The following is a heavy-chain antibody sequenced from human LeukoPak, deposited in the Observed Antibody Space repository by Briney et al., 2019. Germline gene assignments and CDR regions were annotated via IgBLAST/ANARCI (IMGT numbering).Heavy chain of an antibody. J-gene: IGHJ5*02. D-gene: IGHD6-13*01. CDR3: ANLIEAGGTNH. CDR2: ISGSGGGT. V-gene: IGHV3-23*01. Sequence: GGSLRLSCAASGFTFSSYAMTWVRQAPGKGLEWVSSISGSGGGTYYADSVKGRFTISRDNPKNTLYLQMKSLRAEDTAVYYCANLIEAGGTNHWGQGTLVTVSS. CDR1: GFTFSSYA.